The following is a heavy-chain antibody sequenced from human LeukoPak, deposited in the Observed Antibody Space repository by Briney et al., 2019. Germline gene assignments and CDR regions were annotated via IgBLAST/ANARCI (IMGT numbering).Heavy chain of an antibody. D-gene: IGHD2/OR15-2a*01. CDR1: GGSISSSSYY. V-gene: IGHV4-61*02. J-gene: IGHJ6*03. Sequence: SETLSLTCTVSGGSISSSSYYWGWIRQPAGKGLEWIGRIYTSGSTNYNPSLKSRVTISVDTSKNQFSLKLSSVTAADTAVYYCARDKGPWGILNYYYYYMDVWGKGTTVTVSS. CDR3: ARDKGPWGILNYYYYYMDV. CDR2: IYTSGST.